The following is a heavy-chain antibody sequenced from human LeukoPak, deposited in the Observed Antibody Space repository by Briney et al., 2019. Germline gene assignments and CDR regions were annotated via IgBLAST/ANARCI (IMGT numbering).Heavy chain of an antibody. V-gene: IGHV4-59*01. CDR1: GGSISSYY. J-gene: IGHJ4*02. Sequence: SETLSLTCTVSGGSISSYYWSWIRQPPGKGLEWIGYIYYSGSTNYNPSLKRRVTISVDTSKNQFSLKLSSVTAADTAVYYCARAHDYGDLGNLDYWGQGTLVTVSS. CDR2: IYYSGST. CDR3: ARAHDYGDLGNLDY. D-gene: IGHD4-17*01.